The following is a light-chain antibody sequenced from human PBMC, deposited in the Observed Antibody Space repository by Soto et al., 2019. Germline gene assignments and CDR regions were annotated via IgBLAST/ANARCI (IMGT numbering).Light chain of an antibody. V-gene: IGKV3-11*01. Sequence: EIVLTQSPATLSLSPGERATLSCRASQRVSSYLAWYQHKPGQAPRLLIYGASNRATGIPARFSGSGSGTDFTLTISSRVPEDFAVYYCQQRSNWPQITFGGGTKVDIK. J-gene: IGKJ4*01. CDR2: GAS. CDR1: QRVSSY. CDR3: QQRSNWPQIT.